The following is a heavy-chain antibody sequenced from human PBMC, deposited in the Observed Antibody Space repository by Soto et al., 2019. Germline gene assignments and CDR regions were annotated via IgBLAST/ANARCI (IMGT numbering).Heavy chain of an antibody. CDR1: GYSFTSYW. CDR2: IDPSDSYT. V-gene: IGHV5-10-1*01. CDR3: ARHREESFGWFDP. D-gene: IGHD3-10*01. J-gene: IGHJ5*02. Sequence: LKISCKGSGYSFTSYWISWVRQMPGKGLEWMGRIDPSDSYTNYSPSFQGHVTISADKSISTAYLQWSSLKASDTAMYYCARHREESFGWFDPWGQGTLVTVSS.